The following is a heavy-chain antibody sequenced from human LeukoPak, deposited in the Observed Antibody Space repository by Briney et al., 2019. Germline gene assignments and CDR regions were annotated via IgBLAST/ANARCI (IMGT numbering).Heavy chain of an antibody. V-gene: IGHV3-23*01. Sequence: GGSLRLSYAASGFTFSSYAMSWVRQAPGKGLEWVSAISGSGGSTYYADSVKGRFTISRDNSKNTLYLQMNSLRAEDPAVYYCAKAREAWSGYSHFDYWGQGTLVTVSS. D-gene: IGHD3-3*01. CDR1: GFTFSSYA. CDR3: AKAREAWSGYSHFDY. J-gene: IGHJ4*02. CDR2: ISGSGGST.